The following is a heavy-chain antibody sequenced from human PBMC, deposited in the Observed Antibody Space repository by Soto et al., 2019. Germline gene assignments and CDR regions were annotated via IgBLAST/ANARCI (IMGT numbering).Heavy chain of an antibody. D-gene: IGHD3-22*01. Sequence: SETLSLTCTVSGGSISSYYWSWIRQPAGKGLEWIGRIYTSGSTKDNPALKSRVTMSVDTSKNQFSLKLSSVTAADTAVYYCARGGNYYDSSGYYYPLYYFDYWGQGTQVTVSS. V-gene: IGHV4-4*07. CDR3: ARGGNYYDSSGYYYPLYYFDY. J-gene: IGHJ4*02. CDR1: GGSISSYY. CDR2: IYTSGST.